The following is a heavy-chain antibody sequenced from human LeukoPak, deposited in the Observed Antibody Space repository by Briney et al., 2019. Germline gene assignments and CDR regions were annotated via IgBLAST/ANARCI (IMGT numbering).Heavy chain of an antibody. J-gene: IGHJ4*02. D-gene: IGHD3-22*01. V-gene: IGHV3-33*01. CDR1: GFTFSSYG. CDR3: ARDGYYYDSSGFFDY. Sequence: GGSLRLSCAASGFTFSSYGMHWVRQAPGKGLEWVAVIWYDGSNKYYADSVKGRFTISRDNFKNTLYLQMNSLRAEDTAVYYCARDGYYYDSSGFFDYWGQGTLVTVSS. CDR2: IWYDGSNK.